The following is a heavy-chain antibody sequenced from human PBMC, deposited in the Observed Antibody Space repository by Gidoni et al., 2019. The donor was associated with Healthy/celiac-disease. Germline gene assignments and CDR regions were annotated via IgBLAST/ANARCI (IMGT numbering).Heavy chain of an antibody. CDR2: IYYSGRT. CDR3: ARRFVVGAYDAFDI. D-gene: IGHD1-26*01. CDR1: GGTIRSSSYY. Sequence: QLQLQESGPGLVKPAETLSQTCNVAGGTIRSSSYYWGWIRQPPGKGLEWIGSIYYSGRTYYNPSLKSRVTISVDTSKNQFSLKLSSVTAADTAVYYCARRFVVGAYDAFDIWGQGTMVTVSS. J-gene: IGHJ3*02. V-gene: IGHV4-39*01.